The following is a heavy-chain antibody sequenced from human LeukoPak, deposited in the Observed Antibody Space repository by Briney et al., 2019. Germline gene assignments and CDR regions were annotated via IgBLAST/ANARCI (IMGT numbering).Heavy chain of an antibody. CDR3: ARREYSSSSAFDY. D-gene: IGHD6-6*01. J-gene: IGHJ4*02. V-gene: IGHV4-39*01. CDR1: GGSISSSSYY. CDR2: IYYSGST. Sequence: PAETVSLTCTVSGGSISSSSYYWGWIRQPPGKGLEGIGSIYYSGSTYYNPSLKRRVTIYVDTSKNQFSLKLGSVTAADTAVYYCARREYSSSSAFDYWGQGPLVSVS.